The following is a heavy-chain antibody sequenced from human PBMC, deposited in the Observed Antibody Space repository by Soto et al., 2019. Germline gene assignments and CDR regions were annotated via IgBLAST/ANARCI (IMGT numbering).Heavy chain of an antibody. CDR3: ARCLGYSYGSVVDY. J-gene: IGHJ4*02. Sequence: GGSLRLSCAASGFTFSSYAMSWVRQAPGKGLEWVSAISGSGGSTYYADSVEGRFTISRDNSKNTLYLQMNSLRAEDTAVYYCARCLGYSYGSVVDYWGQGTLVTVSS. V-gene: IGHV3-23*01. CDR2: ISGSGGST. CDR1: GFTFSSYA. D-gene: IGHD5-18*01.